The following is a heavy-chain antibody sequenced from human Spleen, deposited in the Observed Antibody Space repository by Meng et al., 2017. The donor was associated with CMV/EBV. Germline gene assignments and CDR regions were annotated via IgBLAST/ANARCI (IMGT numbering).Heavy chain of an antibody. J-gene: IGHJ4*02. CDR3: AKDLESSAL. CDR2: IYSGGSST. CDR1: GFTFSSYA. V-gene: IGHV3-23*03. Sequence: GGSLKISCAASGFTFSSYAMSWVRQAPGKGLEWVSVIYSGGSSTYYADSVKGRFTISRDNSKNTLYLQMNSLRAEDTAVYYCAKDLESSALWGQGTLVTVSS. D-gene: IGHD3-3*01.